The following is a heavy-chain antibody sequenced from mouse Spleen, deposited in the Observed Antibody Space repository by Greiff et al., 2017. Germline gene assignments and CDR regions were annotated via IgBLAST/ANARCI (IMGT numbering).Heavy chain of an antibody. CDR2: IHPNSGST. Sequence: QVHVKQPGAELVKPGASVKLSCKASGYTFTSYWMHWVKQRPGQGLEWIGMIHPNSGSTNYNEKFKSKATLTVDKSSSTAYMQLSSLTSEDSAVYYCARCQLGLRGFAYWGQGTLVTVSA. CDR1: GYTFTSYW. V-gene: IGHV1-64*01. D-gene: IGHD3-1*01. CDR3: ARCQLGLRGFAY. J-gene: IGHJ3*01.